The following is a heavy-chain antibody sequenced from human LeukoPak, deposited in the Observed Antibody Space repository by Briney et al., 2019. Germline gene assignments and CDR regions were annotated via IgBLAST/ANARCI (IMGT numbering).Heavy chain of an antibody. J-gene: IGHJ4*02. V-gene: IGHV3-53*05. CDR1: GFAVSKTY. CDR3: AKEYDSGGYGANFDY. D-gene: IGHD3-10*01. Sequence: GGSLRLSCAASGFAVSKTYMSWVRQAPGKGLEWVSNMYMDGRTYYADSVKGRFTVSRDNSKNTMYLQMNSLRAEDTAVYYCAKEYDSGGYGANFDYWGQGTLVTVSS. CDR2: MYMDGRT.